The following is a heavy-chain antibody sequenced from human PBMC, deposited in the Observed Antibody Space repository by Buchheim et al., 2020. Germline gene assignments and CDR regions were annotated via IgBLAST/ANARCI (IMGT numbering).Heavy chain of an antibody. Sequence: QVHLVQSGAEVKKPGASVKVSCKASGFNLTNYGISWVRQAPGQGLEWMGWISAYNGNTNYAQKLQGRVTMTTDTSTSTAYLELRSLRSDDTAVYYCARDGYYDFWSGYSSPSYYMDVWGKGTT. D-gene: IGHD3-3*01. CDR2: ISAYNGNT. CDR1: GFNLTNYG. J-gene: IGHJ6*03. CDR3: ARDGYYDFWSGYSSPSYYMDV. V-gene: IGHV1-18*01.